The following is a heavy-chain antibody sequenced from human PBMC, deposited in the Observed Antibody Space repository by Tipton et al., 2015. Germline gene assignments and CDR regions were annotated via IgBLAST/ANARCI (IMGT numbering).Heavy chain of an antibody. CDR3: ARDCGNYAFDY. CDR2: INHSGST. Sequence: TLSLTCAVYGGSFRGYYWSWIRQPPGKGLEWIGEINHSGSTNYSPSLKSRVTISVDTSKNQFSLKLSSVTAADTAVYYCARDCGNYAFDYWGQGTLVTVSS. D-gene: IGHD1-26*01. J-gene: IGHJ4*02. CDR1: GGSFRGYY. V-gene: IGHV4-34*01.